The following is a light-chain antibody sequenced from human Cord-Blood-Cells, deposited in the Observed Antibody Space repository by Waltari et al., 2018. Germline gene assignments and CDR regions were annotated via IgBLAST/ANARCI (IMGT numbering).Light chain of an antibody. CDR3: QQYNNWLT. V-gene: IGKV3-15*01. J-gene: IGKJ2*01. CDR1: QSVSSN. Sequence: EIVMTQSPPTLSVSPGERATLSCRASQSVSSNLAWYQQKPGQAPRLLIYGASTRATGIPARFSGSGSGTEFTLTISSLQSEDFAVYYCQQYNNWLTFGQGTKLEIK. CDR2: GAS.